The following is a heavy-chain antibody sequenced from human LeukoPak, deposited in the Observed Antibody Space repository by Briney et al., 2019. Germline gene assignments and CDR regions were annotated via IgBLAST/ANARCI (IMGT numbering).Heavy chain of an antibody. CDR2: ISGSSDYI. D-gene: IGHD3-22*01. J-gene: IGHJ6*03. CDR1: GFIFRGYT. CDR3: TSYYYDDNYFYYMDV. V-gene: IGHV3-21*01. Sequence: PGGSLRLSCAASGFIFRGYTMNWVRQAPGKGPEWVSSISGSSDYIYYADSVKGRFTISRDNGKNSLYLQMNSLRAEDTAVYYCTSYYYDDNYFYYMDVWGTGTTVTVSS.